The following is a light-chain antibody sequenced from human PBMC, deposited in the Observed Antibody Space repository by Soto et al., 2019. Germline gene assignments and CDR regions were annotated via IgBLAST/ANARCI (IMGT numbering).Light chain of an antibody. Sequence: IVLTQSPATLSVSPGERATLSCRASQSVSSNLAWYQQKPGQAPRLLIYGASTRATGIPARFSGSGSGTDFTLTISSLQPEDFATYYCQQVNNYPLTFGGGTKVDIK. J-gene: IGKJ4*01. CDR3: QQVNNYPLT. CDR2: GAS. CDR1: QSVSSN. V-gene: IGKV3-15*01.